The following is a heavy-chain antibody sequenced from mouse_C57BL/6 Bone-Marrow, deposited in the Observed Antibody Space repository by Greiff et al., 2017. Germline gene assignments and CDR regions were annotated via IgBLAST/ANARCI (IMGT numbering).Heavy chain of an antibody. CDR2: ISDGGSYT. CDR3: ARHYSTIFDY. V-gene: IGHV5-4*03. CDR1: GFTFSSYA. Sequence: EVMLVESGGGLVKPGGSLKLSCAASGFTFSSYAMSWVRQTPEKRLEWVATISDGGSYTYYPDNVKGRFTISRENAKNNLYLQMSHLKSEDTAMYYCARHYSTIFDYWGQGTTLTVSS. D-gene: IGHD2-5*01. J-gene: IGHJ2*01.